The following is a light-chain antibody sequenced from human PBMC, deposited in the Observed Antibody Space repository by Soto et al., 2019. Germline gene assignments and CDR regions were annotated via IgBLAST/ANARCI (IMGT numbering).Light chain of an antibody. V-gene: IGKV2-28*01. CDR2: LGS. Sequence: DLVMIQSPLSLPVTPGEPASISCRSSQSLLHSNGYNYLDWYLQKPGQSPQLLIYLGSNRASGVPDRFSGSGSGTDFTLKISRVEAEDVGVYYCMQSVQTPPAFGGGTKVEIK. CDR3: MQSVQTPPA. J-gene: IGKJ4*01. CDR1: QSLLHSNGYNY.